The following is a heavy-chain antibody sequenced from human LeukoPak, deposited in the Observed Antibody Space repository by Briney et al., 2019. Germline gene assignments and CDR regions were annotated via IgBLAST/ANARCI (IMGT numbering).Heavy chain of an antibody. J-gene: IGHJ4*02. CDR3: ASTGIKYYYGSGPKDY. CDR2: INHSGST. CDR1: GGSISSGSYY. Sequence: PSETLSLTCTVSGGSISSGSYYWSWIRQPPGKGLEWIGEINHSGSTNYNPSLKSRVTISVDTSKNQFSLKLSSVTAADTAVYYCASTGIKYYYGSGPKDYWGQGTLVTVSS. D-gene: IGHD3-10*01. V-gene: IGHV4-39*07.